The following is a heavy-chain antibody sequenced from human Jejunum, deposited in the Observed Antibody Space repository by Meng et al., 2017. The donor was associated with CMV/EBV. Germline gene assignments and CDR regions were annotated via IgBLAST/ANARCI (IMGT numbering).Heavy chain of an antibody. CDR3: ARGGSSGWYDWYFDL. J-gene: IGHJ2*01. V-gene: IGHV4-30-4*01. Sequence: GGAISSGDYVWSWIRQSPGKGLEWIGCIYSSGNTYYTPSLKSRLIISIDTSKTQFSLKLNSLTAADTAVYYCARGGSSGWYDWYFDLWGLGTLVTVSS. CDR2: IYSSGNT. D-gene: IGHD6-19*01. CDR1: GGAISSGDYV.